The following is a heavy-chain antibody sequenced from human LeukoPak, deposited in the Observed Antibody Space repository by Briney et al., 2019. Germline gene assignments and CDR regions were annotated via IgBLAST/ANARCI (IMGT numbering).Heavy chain of an antibody. J-gene: IGHJ3*02. V-gene: IGHV1-8*01. CDR2: MNPNSGNT. CDR1: GYTFTSYD. CDR3: ARAGLLEADYADAFDI. D-gene: IGHD3-22*01. Sequence: GASVKVSCKASGYTFTSYDINWVRQAPGQGLEWMGWMNPNSGNTGYAQKFQGRVTMTRNTSISTAYMELSSLRSEDTAVYYCARAGLLEADYADAFDIWGQGTMVTVSS.